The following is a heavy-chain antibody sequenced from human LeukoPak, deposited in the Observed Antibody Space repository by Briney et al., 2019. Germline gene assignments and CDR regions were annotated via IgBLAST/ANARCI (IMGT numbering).Heavy chain of an antibody. V-gene: IGHV4-39*01. D-gene: IGHD2-8*02. CDR2: IPYGGVT. Sequence: SETLSLTCTVSGDSMNRGSYFWGWIRQPPGKGLEWIGGIPYGGVTYYNPSLKSRVTTSKDTSKSQFSLKLTSVTAADTAVYYCARLLGHAYWGQGILVAVSS. J-gene: IGHJ4*02. CDR1: GDSMNRGSYF. CDR3: ARLLGHAY.